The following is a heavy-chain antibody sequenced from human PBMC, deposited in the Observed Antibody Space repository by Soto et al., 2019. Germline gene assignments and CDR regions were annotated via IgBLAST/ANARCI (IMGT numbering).Heavy chain of an antibody. Sequence: GGSLRLSCAASGFGFGGYNMNWVRQAPGKGLEWVSHITSGLTAHYADSVQGRFTISRDNAKNSLYLEMNDLRDEDTAVYYCARDTSHGVTVGGLDSWGQGTLVTVSS. CDR3: ARDTSHGVTVGGLDS. J-gene: IGHJ4*02. D-gene: IGHD2-21*02. CDR2: ITSGLTA. V-gene: IGHV3-48*02. CDR1: GFGFGGYN.